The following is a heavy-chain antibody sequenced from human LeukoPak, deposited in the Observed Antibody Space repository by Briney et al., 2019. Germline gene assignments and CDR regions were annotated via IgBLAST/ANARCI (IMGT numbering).Heavy chain of an antibody. J-gene: IGHJ6*03. CDR1: GGTFSSYA. D-gene: IGHD2-2*01. Sequence: GASVTVSCKASGGTFSSYAISWVRQAPGQGLEWMGGIIPIFGTANYAQKFQGRVTITADESTSTAYMELSSLRSEDTAVYYCARDLLGSSTSYPMDVWGKGTTVTISS. V-gene: IGHV1-69*13. CDR3: ARDLLGSSTSYPMDV. CDR2: IIPIFGTA.